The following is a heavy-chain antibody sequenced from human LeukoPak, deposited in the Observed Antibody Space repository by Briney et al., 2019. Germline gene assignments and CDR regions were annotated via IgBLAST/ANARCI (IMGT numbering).Heavy chain of an antibody. CDR3: ARSYTRTAGPGDY. Sequence: GGSLRLSCAASGFTFSDYWMYWVRQVPGKGLVCVSRNSDGSTTTYADSVKGRLTISRDNAENTLYLHMTSLRVEDTAVYYCARSYTRTAGPGDYWGQGTLVTVSS. V-gene: IGHV3-74*01. CDR1: GFTFSDYW. CDR2: NSDGSTT. D-gene: IGHD2-2*02. J-gene: IGHJ4*02.